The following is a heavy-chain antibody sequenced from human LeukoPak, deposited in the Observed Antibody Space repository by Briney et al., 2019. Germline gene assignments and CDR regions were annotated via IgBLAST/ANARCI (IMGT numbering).Heavy chain of an antibody. V-gene: IGHV1-69*01. CDR3: ARDETMEQWPYGMDV. D-gene: IGHD6-19*01. CDR2: IIPIFGTA. CDR1: EGTFSSYA. Sequence: SVKVSCKASEGTFSSYAISWVRQARGEGLEGMGGIIPIFGTANYAQKFQGRVTITADESTSTAYMELSSLRSEDTAVYYCARDETMEQWPYGMDVWGQGTTVTVSS. J-gene: IGHJ6*02.